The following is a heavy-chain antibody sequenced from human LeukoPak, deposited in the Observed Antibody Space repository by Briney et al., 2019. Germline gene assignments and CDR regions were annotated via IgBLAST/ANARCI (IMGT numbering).Heavy chain of an antibody. V-gene: IGHV1-58*02. D-gene: IGHD3-16*01. CDR1: GFTFTSSA. Sequence: SVKVSGKASGFTFTSSAMQWVRQARGQRLEWIGWIVVGSGNTNYAQKFQERVTITRDMSTSTAYMELSSLRSEDTALYYCTKEHAWESYSPRTAFEVWGQGTVVTVSS. J-gene: IGHJ3*01. CDR2: IVVGSGNT. CDR3: TKEHAWESYSPRTAFEV.